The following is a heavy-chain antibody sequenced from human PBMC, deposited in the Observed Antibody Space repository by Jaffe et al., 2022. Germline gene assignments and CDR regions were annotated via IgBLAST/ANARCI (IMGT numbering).Heavy chain of an antibody. CDR1: GFTFSNHW. J-gene: IGHJ2*01. CDR2: INIDGSGT. CDR3: ARGSRDGDNFLWYFDV. Sequence: EVQLVESGGGLVQPGGSLRLSCAASGFTFSNHWMHWVRQVPGKGPMWVSRINIDGSGTSHADAVKGRFTITRDNAKNTVSLEIHSLSAEDSAVYYCARGSRDGDNFLWYFDVWGRGTPVTVSS. V-gene: IGHV3-74*01.